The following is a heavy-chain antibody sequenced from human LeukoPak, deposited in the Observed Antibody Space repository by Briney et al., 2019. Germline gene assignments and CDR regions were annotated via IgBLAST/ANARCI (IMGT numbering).Heavy chain of an antibody. D-gene: IGHD2-15*01. CDR1: GFTFSSYG. V-gene: IGHV3-33*01. CDR3: ARGICSGGGCYSSRLAFDI. CDR2: IWYDGSNK. J-gene: IGHJ3*02. Sequence: GRSLRLSCAASGFTFSSYGMHWVRQAPGKGLEWVAVIWYDGSNKYYADSVKGRFTISRDNAKNSLHLQMNSLRDEDTAVYYCARGICSGGGCYSSRLAFDIWGQGTMVTVSS.